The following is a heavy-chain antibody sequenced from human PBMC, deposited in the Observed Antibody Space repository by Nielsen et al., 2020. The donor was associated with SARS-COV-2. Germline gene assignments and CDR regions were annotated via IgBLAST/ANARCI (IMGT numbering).Heavy chain of an antibody. Sequence: ASVKVSCKVSGYTLTELSMHWVRQAPGKGLEWMGGFDPEDGETIYAQKFQGRVTMTEDISTDTAYMELSSLRSEDTAVYYCATSTPLVRSAWFDPWGQGTLVTVSS. CDR1: GYTLTELS. J-gene: IGHJ5*02. CDR3: ATSTPLVRSAWFDP. CDR2: FDPEDGET. V-gene: IGHV1-24*01. D-gene: IGHD3-3*01.